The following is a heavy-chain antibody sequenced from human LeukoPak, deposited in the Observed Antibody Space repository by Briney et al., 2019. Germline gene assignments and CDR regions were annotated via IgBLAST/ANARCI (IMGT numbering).Heavy chain of an antibody. CDR1: GGSISSSSYY. CDR2: IYYSGST. Sequence: PSETLSLTCTVSGGSISSSSYYWGWIRQPPGKGLEWIGSIYYSGSTYYNPSLKSRVTISVDTSKNQFSLKLSSVTAADTAVYYCASGQQLVRYWGQGTLVTVSS. V-gene: IGHV4-39*07. J-gene: IGHJ4*02. CDR3: ASGQQLVRY. D-gene: IGHD6-13*01.